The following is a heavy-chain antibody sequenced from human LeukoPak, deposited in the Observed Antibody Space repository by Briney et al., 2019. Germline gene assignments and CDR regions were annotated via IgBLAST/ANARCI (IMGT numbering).Heavy chain of an antibody. D-gene: IGHD3-22*01. V-gene: IGHV4-59*08. Sequence: SETLSLTGTVSGGSISSYYWSWIRQPPGKGLEWIGYIYYSGSTNYNPSLKSRVTISVDTSKNQFSLKLSSVTAADTAVYYCARRPPHYYDSSGYYDYWGQGTLVTVSS. CDR2: IYYSGST. CDR1: GGSISSYY. J-gene: IGHJ4*02. CDR3: ARRPPHYYDSSGYYDY.